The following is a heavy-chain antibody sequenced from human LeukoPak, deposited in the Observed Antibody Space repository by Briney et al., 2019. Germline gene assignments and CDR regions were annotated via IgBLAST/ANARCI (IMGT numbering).Heavy chain of an antibody. CDR1: GITFTSYA. CDR2: ISGSGDST. V-gene: IGHV3-23*01. CDR3: AKDIKRTTVTAGDH. Sequence: GGSLRLSCAASGITFTSYAMSWVRQAPGKGLEWVSGISGSGDSTYYADSVKGRFTISRDNSKNTLYLQMNSLRAEDTAVYHCAKDIKRTTVTAGDHWGQGTLVAVSS. D-gene: IGHD4-11*01. J-gene: IGHJ4*02.